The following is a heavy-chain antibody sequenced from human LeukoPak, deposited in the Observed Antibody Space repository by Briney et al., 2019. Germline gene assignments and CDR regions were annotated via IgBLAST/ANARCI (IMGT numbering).Heavy chain of an antibody. D-gene: IGHD3-3*01. CDR3: ASSFYDFWSGHHMDV. Sequence: ASVKVSCKASGGTFSSYAISWVRQAPGQGLEWMGGIIPIFGTANYAQKFQGRVTITADKSTSTAYMELSSLRSEDTAVYYCASSFYDFWSGHHMDVWGKGTTVTVSS. V-gene: IGHV1-69*06. CDR2: IIPIFGTA. J-gene: IGHJ6*03. CDR1: GGTFSSYA.